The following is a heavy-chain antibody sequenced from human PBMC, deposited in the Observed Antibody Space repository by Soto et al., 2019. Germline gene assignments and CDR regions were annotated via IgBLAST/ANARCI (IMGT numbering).Heavy chain of an antibody. V-gene: IGHV1-3*04. CDR2: INTGNGNT. D-gene: IGHD1-1*01. CDR1: GITYTTYA. Sequence: GASVKVSCKASGITYTTYAIHWVRQAPGQGLEWKGWINTGNGNTRYSQRFKGRVTLTTDTSASTAKMDESNLRSEDTAVYYCARLTSWEPLTTSYTGDYWGQGTLVTVSS. J-gene: IGHJ4*02. CDR3: ARLTSWEPLTTSYTGDY.